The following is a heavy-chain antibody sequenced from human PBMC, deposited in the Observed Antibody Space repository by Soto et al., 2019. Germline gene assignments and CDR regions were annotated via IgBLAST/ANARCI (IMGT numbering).Heavy chain of an antibody. Sequence: ASVKGSCKASGGTFSSYAISWVRQAPGQGLEWMGGIIPIFGTANYAQKFQGRVTITADESTSTAYMELSSLRSEDTAVYYCARGRRGYRYGYSRLGIDVSGQGSTVTVSS. CDR3: ARGRRGYRYGYSRLGIDV. D-gene: IGHD5-18*01. J-gene: IGHJ6*02. V-gene: IGHV1-69*13. CDR1: GGTFSSYA. CDR2: IIPIFGTA.